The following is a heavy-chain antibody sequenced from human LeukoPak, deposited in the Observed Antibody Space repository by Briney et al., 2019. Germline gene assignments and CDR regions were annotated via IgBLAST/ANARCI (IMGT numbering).Heavy chain of an antibody. CDR3: ARVAVGYSYGEIGVAVDY. CDR1: GGSITSSSYY. CDR2: IYYSVST. J-gene: IGHJ4*02. D-gene: IGHD5-18*01. V-gene: IGHV4-39*07. Sequence: SETLSLTCTVSGGSITSSSYYWGWIRQPPGKGLEWIGTIYYSVSTHYNPSLKSRVTISVDTSKNQFSLKLSSVTAADTAVYYCARVAVGYSYGEIGVAVDYWGQGTLVTVSS.